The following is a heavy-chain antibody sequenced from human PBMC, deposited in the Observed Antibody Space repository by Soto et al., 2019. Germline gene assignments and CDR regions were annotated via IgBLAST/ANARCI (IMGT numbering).Heavy chain of an antibody. D-gene: IGHD2-2*03. CDR2: IYSTENT. Sequence: SETLSLTCTVSGGSISSGGYYWSWIRQHPGKGLEWIGNIYSTENTYYNPSLMSRVTISADTSMNEFSLRLSSVTAADTAVYYCARLNGYCVSTGCHGYYGMDVWGQGTTVTVSS. J-gene: IGHJ6*02. V-gene: IGHV4-39*01. CDR3: ARLNGYCVSTGCHGYYGMDV. CDR1: GGSISSGGYY.